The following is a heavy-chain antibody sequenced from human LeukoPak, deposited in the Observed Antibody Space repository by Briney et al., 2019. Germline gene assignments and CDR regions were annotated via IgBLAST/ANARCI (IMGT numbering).Heavy chain of an antibody. V-gene: IGHV3-15*01. Sequence: GGSLRLSCVASGFAFSEIWMSWVRQAPGKGLEWVGRIKSKTDGETTGYAAFVQGRFTISRDDSKNTLYLDMNSLETEDAAVYYCTSLVFWGQGTPVIVSS. D-gene: IGHD6-6*01. CDR1: GFAFSEIW. J-gene: IGHJ1*01. CDR2: IKSKTDGETT. CDR3: TSLVF.